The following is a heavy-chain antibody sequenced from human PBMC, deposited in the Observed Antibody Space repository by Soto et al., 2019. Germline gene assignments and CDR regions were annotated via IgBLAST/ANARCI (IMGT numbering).Heavy chain of an antibody. Sequence: QLQLQESGSGLVKPSQTLSLTCAVSGGSISSDDYSWSWIRQPPGKGLEWIGYIYHSGSTYYNPSLKSRVNISVDRSKNQFSVKLTSVTAADTAVYYCARSTSAVAWYFDLWGRGTLGTVSS. CDR3: ARSTSAVAWYFDL. CDR1: GGSISSDDYS. CDR2: IYHSGST. J-gene: IGHJ2*01. V-gene: IGHV4-30-2*01. D-gene: IGHD6-19*01.